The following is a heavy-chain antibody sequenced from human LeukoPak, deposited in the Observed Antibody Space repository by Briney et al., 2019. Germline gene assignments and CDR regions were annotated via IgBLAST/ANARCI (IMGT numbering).Heavy chain of an antibody. Sequence: SETLSLTCTVSDDSISSYYWSWIRQPAGKGLEWIGRIYTSGHTNYNPSLESRLTMSVDKSKNQLSLKLTSVTAADTAVYYCARDGMTSVTVAFDVWGQGSMVTVSS. CDR1: DDSISSYY. J-gene: IGHJ3*01. CDR2: IYTSGHT. D-gene: IGHD4-17*01. CDR3: ARDGMTSVTVAFDV. V-gene: IGHV4-4*07.